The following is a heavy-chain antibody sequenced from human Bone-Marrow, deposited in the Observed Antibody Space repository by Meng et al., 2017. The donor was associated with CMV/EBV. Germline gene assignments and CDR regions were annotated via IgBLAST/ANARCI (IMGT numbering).Heavy chain of an antibody. CDR1: GGSVSSGSYY. J-gene: IGHJ4*02. V-gene: IGHV4-61*01. Sequence: SETLFLTCTVSGGSVSSGSYYWSWIRQPPGKGLEWIGYIYYSGSTNYNPSLKSRVTISVDTSKNQFSLKLSSVTAADTAVYYCARDGSPNLPIDYWGQGTLVTVSS. CDR3: ARDGSPNLPIDY. CDR2: IYYSGST. D-gene: IGHD1-1*01.